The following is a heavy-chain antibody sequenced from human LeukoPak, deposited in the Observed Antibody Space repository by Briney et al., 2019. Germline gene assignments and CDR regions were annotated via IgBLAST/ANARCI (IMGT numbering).Heavy chain of an antibody. CDR3: AREGGLENKYYYYYYMDV. J-gene: IGHJ6*03. D-gene: IGHD2/OR15-2a*01. CDR2: IKEDGSEK. Sequence: GGSLRLSCAGSGFMFSNYWMTWVRQAPGRGLEWVANIKEDGSEKYYVDSVKGRFTISRDNAKNSLYLQMNSLRAEDTAVYYCAREGGLENKYYYYYYMDVWGKGTTVTVSS. V-gene: IGHV3-7*01. CDR1: GFMFSNYW.